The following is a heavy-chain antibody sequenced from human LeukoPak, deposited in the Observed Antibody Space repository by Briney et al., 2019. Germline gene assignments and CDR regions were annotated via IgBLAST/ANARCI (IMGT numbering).Heavy chain of an antibody. CDR1: GGSLSSSSYY. D-gene: IGHD3-16*01. CDR3: ARHVLPRSAMTTFYVSFFDY. V-gene: IGHV4-39*01. J-gene: IGHJ4*02. Sequence: SETLSLTRTVSGGSLSSSSYYWGWLRQPPGKGMEWLGRIYYSGSTYYNPSLKSRVTISVDTSKNQFSLKLSAVTAADTAVYYCARHVLPRSAMTTFYVSFFDYWGRRTLVTVS. CDR2: IYYSGST.